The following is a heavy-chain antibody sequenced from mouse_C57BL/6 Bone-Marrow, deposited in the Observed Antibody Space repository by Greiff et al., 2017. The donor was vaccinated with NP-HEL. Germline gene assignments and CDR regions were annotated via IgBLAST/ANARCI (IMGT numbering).Heavy chain of an antibody. V-gene: IGHV1-82*01. Sequence: VQGVESGPELVKPGASVKISCKASGYAFSSSWMNWVKQRPGKGLEWIGRIYPGDGDTNYNGKFKGKATLTADKSSSTAYMQLSSLTSEDSAVYFCARGVYYYGSYFDYWGQGTTLTVSS. J-gene: IGHJ2*01. CDR2: IYPGDGDT. D-gene: IGHD1-1*01. CDR1: GYAFSSSW. CDR3: ARGVYYYGSYFDY.